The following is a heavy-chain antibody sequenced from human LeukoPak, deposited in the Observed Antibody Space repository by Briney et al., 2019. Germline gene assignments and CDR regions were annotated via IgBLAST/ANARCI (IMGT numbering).Heavy chain of an antibody. CDR3: ARSGTAVAGTWYFDY. CDR2: IYYRGST. CDR1: DGSINSYY. D-gene: IGHD6-19*01. Sequence: TSETLSLTCTVSDGSINSYYWSWIRQPPGKGLEWIGCIYYRGSTNYNPSLKSRVTISLDTSKNQFSLRLSSVTAADTAVYYCARSGTAVAGTWYFDYWGQGTLVTVSS. J-gene: IGHJ4*02. V-gene: IGHV4-59*01.